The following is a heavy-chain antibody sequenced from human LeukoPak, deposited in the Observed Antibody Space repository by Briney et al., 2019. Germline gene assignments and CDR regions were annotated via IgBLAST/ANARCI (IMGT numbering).Heavy chain of an antibody. CDR1: GFPFSSYA. J-gene: IGHJ4*02. Sequence: PGGSLRLSCAASGFPFSSYAMSWVRQAPGKGLGWVSTISNSDDSTYYADSVKGRFTISRDNSENTLLPRMNSLRVEDTAVYYCAKATGYLLWGQGTLVIVSS. V-gene: IGHV3-23*01. CDR2: ISNSDDST. CDR3: AKATGYLL. D-gene: IGHD1-14*01.